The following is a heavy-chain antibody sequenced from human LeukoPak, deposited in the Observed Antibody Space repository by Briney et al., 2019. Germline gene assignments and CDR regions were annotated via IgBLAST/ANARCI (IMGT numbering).Heavy chain of an antibody. Sequence: GGSLRLSCAASGFTFSSYWMSWVRQAPGKGLERVSGISGSGGSTYYADSVKGRFTISRDNSKNTLYLQMSSLRAEDTAVYYCAKAGSIRFDYWGQGTLVTVSS. CDR2: ISGSGGST. D-gene: IGHD3-3*02. CDR1: GFTFSSYW. V-gene: IGHV3-23*01. CDR3: AKAGSIRFDY. J-gene: IGHJ4*02.